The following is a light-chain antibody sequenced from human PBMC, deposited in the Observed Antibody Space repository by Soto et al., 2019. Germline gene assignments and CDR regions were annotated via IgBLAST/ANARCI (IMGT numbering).Light chain of an antibody. CDR3: ISYTGSSTSYV. V-gene: IGLV2-14*01. CDR2: EVS. J-gene: IGLJ1*01. CDR1: SSDVGSYDH. Sequence: QSVLTQPASVSGSPGQSITISCSGTSSDVGSYDHVAWYQQFPGKTPKLMIYEVSNRPSGVSSRFSGSKSGNTASLTISGLQAEDEADYYCISYTGSSTSYVFGSGTKVPS.